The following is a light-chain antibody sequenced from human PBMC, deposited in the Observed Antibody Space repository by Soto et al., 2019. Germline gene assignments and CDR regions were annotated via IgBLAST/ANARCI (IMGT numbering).Light chain of an antibody. CDR1: QSISRY. CDR2: GVS. J-gene: IGKJ1*01. CDR3: GQFVSSPPRT. V-gene: IGKV3-20*01. Sequence: EIVMAQSPATLSVSPGERTPLSCRASQSISRYLAWYQQKPGQAPRLLIYGVSTRATGIPDRFSGSWSGTDFTLSISRLEPEDFAVYYCGQFVSSPPRTFGQGTKVDIK.